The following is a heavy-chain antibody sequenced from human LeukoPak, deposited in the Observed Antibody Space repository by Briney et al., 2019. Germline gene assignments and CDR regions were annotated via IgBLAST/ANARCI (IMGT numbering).Heavy chain of an antibody. J-gene: IGHJ4*02. Sequence: PSQTLSLTCTVSGASISSGSYYWRWIRQPAGKGLEWIGRIYTSGNTNYNPSLKSRVTISLDTSKNQFSLNLSSVTAADTAVYYCARVGLYGGKLDYWGQGTLVTVSS. D-gene: IGHD4-23*01. V-gene: IGHV4-61*02. CDR3: ARVGLYGGKLDY. CDR2: IYTSGNT. CDR1: GASISSGSYY.